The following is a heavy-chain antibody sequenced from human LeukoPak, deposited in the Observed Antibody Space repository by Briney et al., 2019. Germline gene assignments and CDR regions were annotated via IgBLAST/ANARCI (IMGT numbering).Heavy chain of an antibody. V-gene: IGHV4-59*01. CDR2: IYYSGST. J-gene: IGHJ6*03. CDR1: GGSISSYY. CDR3: ARDVVHYDILTGRGYYYYMDV. Sequence: SSETLSLTCTVSGGSISSYYWSWIRQPPGKGLEWIGYIYYSGSTNYNPSLKSRVTISVDTSKNQFSLKLSSVTAADTAVYYCARDVVHYDILTGRGYYYYMDVWGKGTTVTISS. D-gene: IGHD3-9*01.